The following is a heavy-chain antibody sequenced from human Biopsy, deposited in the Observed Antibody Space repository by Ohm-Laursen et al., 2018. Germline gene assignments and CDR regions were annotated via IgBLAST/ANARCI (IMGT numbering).Heavy chain of an antibody. D-gene: IGHD6-6*01. Sequence: GTLSLTWTVAGGSINSNDYYWGWIRQTPGEGLQWIGSLYHNGHTYENPSLRSRLTLSIDKSKNLFSLRLSSVTAADTAVYYCARHRSSSARNYYHDMDVWGQGTTVTVSS. CDR2: LYHNGHT. CDR1: GGSINSNDYY. CDR3: ARHRSSSARNYYHDMDV. J-gene: IGHJ6*02. V-gene: IGHV4-39*01.